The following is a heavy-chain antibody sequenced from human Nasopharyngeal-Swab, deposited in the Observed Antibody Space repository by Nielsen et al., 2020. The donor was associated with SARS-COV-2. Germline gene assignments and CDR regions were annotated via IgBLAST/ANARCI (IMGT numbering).Heavy chain of an antibody. V-gene: IGHV4-34*01. Sequence: SETLSLTCAVYGGSFSGYYWNWIRQSPGKGLEWIGEINHSGSTSNNPSPKSRVTISVDTSKNQFSLKLSSVTAADTAVYYCARFGYNYGYRVYYYYGMDVWGQGSTVTVSS. D-gene: IGHD5-18*01. CDR1: GGSFSGYY. CDR2: INHSGST. J-gene: IGHJ6*02. CDR3: ARFGYNYGYRVYYYYGMDV.